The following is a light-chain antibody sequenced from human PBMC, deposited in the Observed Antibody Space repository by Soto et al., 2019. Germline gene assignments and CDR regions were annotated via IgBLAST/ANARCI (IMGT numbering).Light chain of an antibody. CDR2: AAS. J-gene: IGKJ1*01. CDR1: QSISSY. V-gene: IGKV1-39*01. Sequence: DIQMTQSPSSLSASVGDRVTITCRASQSISSYLNWYQQKPGKAPKLLIYAASNLQSGVPSMFSGSGYWTDFTLTISSLQPEDFASYYCQQSYSTPTWTFGQGTKVEIK. CDR3: QQSYSTPTWT.